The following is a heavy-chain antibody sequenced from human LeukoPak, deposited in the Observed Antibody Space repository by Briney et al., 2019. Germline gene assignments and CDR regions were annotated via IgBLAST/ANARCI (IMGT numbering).Heavy chain of an antibody. CDR1: GYSISSGYY. CDR3: ATEFRGYGGSYFVDY. Sequence: PSETLSLTCAVSGYSISSGYYWGWIRQPPGKGLEWIGSIYHSGSTYYNPSLKSRVTISLDTSKNQFSLRLSSVTAADTAVYYCATEFRGYGGSYFVDYWGQGTLVTVSS. CDR2: IYHSGST. V-gene: IGHV4-38-2*01. J-gene: IGHJ4*02. D-gene: IGHD1-26*01.